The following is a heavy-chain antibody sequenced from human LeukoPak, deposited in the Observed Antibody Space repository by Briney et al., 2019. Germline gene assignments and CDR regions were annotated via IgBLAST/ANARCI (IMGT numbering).Heavy chain of an antibody. D-gene: IGHD2-15*01. V-gene: IGHV3-7*03. CDR2: IKQDGSEK. J-gene: IGHJ6*02. CDR3: ARDSCSGGSCYNDYYYYGMDV. Sequence: GGSLRLSCAASGFTFSSYWMSWVRQAPGKGLEWVANIKQDGSEKYYVDSVKGRFTISRDNAKNSLYLQMNSLRAEDTAVYYCARDSCSGGSCYNDYYYYGMDVWGQGTTVTVSS. CDR1: GFTFSSYW.